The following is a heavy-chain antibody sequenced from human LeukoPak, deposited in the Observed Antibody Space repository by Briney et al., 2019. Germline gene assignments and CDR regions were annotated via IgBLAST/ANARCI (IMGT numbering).Heavy chain of an antibody. CDR2: ISYDGSNE. V-gene: IGHV3-30*03. Sequence: GSSLRLSCAASGFTFSNYGMHWVRQAPGKGLEWVAVISYDGSNEYYADSVKGRFTISRDTSRNTLYLQMNSLRAEDTALYYCARKFLTGRLIDYWGQGTLVTVSS. CDR1: GFTFSNYG. CDR3: ARKFLTGRLIDY. J-gene: IGHJ4*02. D-gene: IGHD7-27*01.